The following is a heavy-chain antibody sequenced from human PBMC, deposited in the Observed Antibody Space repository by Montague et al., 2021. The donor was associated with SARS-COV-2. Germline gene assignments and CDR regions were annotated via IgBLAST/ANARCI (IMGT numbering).Heavy chain of an antibody. CDR3: AKDRVVPPDRNLDY. CDR1: GFTFSNNA. V-gene: IGHV3-23*01. Sequence: SLRLSCAASGFTFSNNAMRWVRQAPGKGLEWVSAISNSGSKQRYTDSVKGRFTISRDNSKNTLYLQMDSLRAEDTAVYYCAKDRVVPPDRNLDYWGQGTLVSVSS. J-gene: IGHJ4*02. D-gene: IGHD2-2*01. CDR2: ISNSGSKQ.